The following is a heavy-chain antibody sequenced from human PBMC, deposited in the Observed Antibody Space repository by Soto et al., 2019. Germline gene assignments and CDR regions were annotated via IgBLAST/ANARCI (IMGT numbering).Heavy chain of an antibody. CDR2: IIPISGTA. CDR3: ARDGRGDFWSVDYYYGMDV. V-gene: IGHV1-69*13. CDR1: GGTFSSFA. Sequence: SVKVSCKASGGTFSSFAISWVRQAPGQGLEWMEGIIPISGTANYAQKFQGRVTITADESTSTVYMELSSLRSEDTAVYYCARDGRGDFWSVDYYYGMDVWGQGTTVTVSS. J-gene: IGHJ6*02. D-gene: IGHD3-3*01.